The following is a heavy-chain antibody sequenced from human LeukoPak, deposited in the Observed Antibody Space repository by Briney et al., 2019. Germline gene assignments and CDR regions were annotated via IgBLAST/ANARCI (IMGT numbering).Heavy chain of an antibody. Sequence: ASVKVSCKASGYTFTGYYMHWVRQAPGQGLEWMGWINPNSGGTNYAQKFQGRVTMTRDTSISTAYMELSRLRSDVTAVYYCARMHNWNDDPTFDYWGQGTLVTVSS. CDR2: INPNSGGT. CDR1: GYTFTGYY. D-gene: IGHD1-20*01. V-gene: IGHV1-2*02. J-gene: IGHJ4*02. CDR3: ARMHNWNDDPTFDY.